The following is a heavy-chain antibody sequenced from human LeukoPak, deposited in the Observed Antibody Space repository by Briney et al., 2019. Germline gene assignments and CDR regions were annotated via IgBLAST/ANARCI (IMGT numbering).Heavy chain of an antibody. Sequence: SETLSLTCTVSGGSISPSSHYWGWIGQAPGKGLEWIGSRYYSGSTYYNPSLKSRVTISVDTFKSQFSLILSSVTAADTAVYYCARHGAMRVATAGAAFDIWGQGTMVTVSS. V-gene: IGHV4-39*01. CDR3: ARHGAMRVATAGAAFDI. CDR1: GGSISPSSHY. J-gene: IGHJ3*02. D-gene: IGHD4/OR15-4a*01. CDR2: RYYSGST.